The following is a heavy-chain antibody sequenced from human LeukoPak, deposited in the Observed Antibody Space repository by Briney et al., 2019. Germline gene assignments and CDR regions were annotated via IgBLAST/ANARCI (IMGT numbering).Heavy chain of an antibody. V-gene: IGHV4-39*07. CDR1: GGSISSYY. Sequence: SETLSLTCTVSGGSISSYYWGWIRQPPGKGLEWIGSIYYSGSTYYNPSLKSRVTISVDTSKNQFSLKLSSVTAADTAVYYCARVSDSYGYYYYYYMDVWGKGTTVTVSS. CDR2: IYYSGST. CDR3: ARVSDSYGYYYYYYMDV. J-gene: IGHJ6*03. D-gene: IGHD5-18*01.